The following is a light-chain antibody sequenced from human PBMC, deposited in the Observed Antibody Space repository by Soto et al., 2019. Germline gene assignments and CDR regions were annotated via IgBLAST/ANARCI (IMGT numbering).Light chain of an antibody. J-gene: IGKJ4*01. CDR1: QSISSN. CDR3: QQYNYWPPNT. V-gene: IGKV3-15*01. CDR2: GAS. Sequence: EIVMTQSPGTLSLSPGERATLSCRAIQSISSNYLAWFQQKPGQAPRLLIYGASPRATGIPARFSGSGSGTEFTLTISSLQSEDFAVYYCQQYNYWPPNTFGGGTKVDI.